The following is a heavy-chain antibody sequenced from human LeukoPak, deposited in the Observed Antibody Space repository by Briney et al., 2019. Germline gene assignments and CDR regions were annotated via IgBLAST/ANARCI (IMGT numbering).Heavy chain of an antibody. J-gene: IGHJ4*02. CDR2: VDPEDGET. CDR3: ARDGVRNMGLRLDY. V-gene: IGHV1-69-2*01. D-gene: IGHD1-14*01. CDR1: GYTFTDYY. Sequence: ASVKVSCKVSGYTFTDYYMHWVQQAPGKGLEWMGLVDPEDGETIYVEKFQGRVTITADTSTDTAYMELSSLRSEDTAVYYCARDGVRNMGLRLDYWGQGTLVIVSS.